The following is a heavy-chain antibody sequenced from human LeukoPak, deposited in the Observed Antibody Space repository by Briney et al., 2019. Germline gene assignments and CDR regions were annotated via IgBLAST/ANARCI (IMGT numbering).Heavy chain of an antibody. J-gene: IGHJ4*02. Sequence: PGGSVRLYCAASGFTFTTYAMSWVRQAPGKELEWVSTISGGGTSTYYADSVRGRFTISRDNSKNTLSLQMSSLRAEDTAVYHCAKSRSDWTHFDYWGQGALVTVSS. CDR2: ISGGGTST. V-gene: IGHV3-23*01. CDR3: AKSRSDWTHFDY. CDR1: GFTFTTYA. D-gene: IGHD1-1*01.